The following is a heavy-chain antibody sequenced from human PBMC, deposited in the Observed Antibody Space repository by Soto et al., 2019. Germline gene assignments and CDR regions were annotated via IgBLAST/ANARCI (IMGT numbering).Heavy chain of an antibody. CDR2: ISAYNGNT. V-gene: IGHV1-18*01. CDR3: ARESVDTAMVVYFDY. Sequence: ASVKVSCKASGYTFTSYGVSWVRQAPGQGLEWMGWISAYNGNTNYAQKLQGRVTMTTDTSTSTAYMELRSLRSDDTAVYYCARESVDTAMVVYFDYWGQGTLVTVSS. D-gene: IGHD5-18*01. CDR1: GYTFTSYG. J-gene: IGHJ4*02.